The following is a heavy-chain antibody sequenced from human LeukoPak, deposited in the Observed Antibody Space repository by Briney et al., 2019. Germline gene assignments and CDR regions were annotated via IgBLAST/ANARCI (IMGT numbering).Heavy chain of an antibody. D-gene: IGHD3-22*01. V-gene: IGHV3-33*01. CDR2: IWYDGSNK. CDR3: ARAPSGYDSSGYRWRGDFDY. J-gene: IGHJ4*02. Sequence: GGSLRLSCAASGFTFSSYGMHWVRQAPGKGMEWVAVIWYDGSNKYYADSVKGRFTISRDNSKNTLYLQMNSLRAEDTAVYYCARAPSGYDSSGYRWRGDFDYWGQGTLVTVSS. CDR1: GFTFSSYG.